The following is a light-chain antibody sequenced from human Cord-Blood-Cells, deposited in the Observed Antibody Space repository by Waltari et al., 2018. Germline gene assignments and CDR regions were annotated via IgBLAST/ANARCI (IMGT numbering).Light chain of an antibody. CDR3: SSYTSSSTGV. Sequence: QSALTQTASVSGSPGQSIPISCTGTSSDVGRYNSVSWYQQHPGTAPKLIIYDSSNRPSGASNRFAGSKSGNTASLTISGVQAEDEADYYCSSYTSSSTGVFGGGTKLTVL. CDR1: SSDVGRYNS. CDR2: DSS. V-gene: IGLV2-14*03. J-gene: IGLJ3*02.